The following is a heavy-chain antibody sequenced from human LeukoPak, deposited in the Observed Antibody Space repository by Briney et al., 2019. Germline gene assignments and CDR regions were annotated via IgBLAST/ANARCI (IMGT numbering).Heavy chain of an antibody. CDR3: DAGLY. Sequence: SETLSLTCAVYGVSFSGYYWSWIRQPPGKGLEWIGSIYYSGSTYYNPSLKSRVNISVDTSKNQFSLKLSSVTAADTAVYYCDAGLYWGQGTLVTVSS. J-gene: IGHJ4*02. D-gene: IGHD3-22*01. CDR2: IYYSGST. CDR1: GVSFSGYY. V-gene: IGHV4-34*01.